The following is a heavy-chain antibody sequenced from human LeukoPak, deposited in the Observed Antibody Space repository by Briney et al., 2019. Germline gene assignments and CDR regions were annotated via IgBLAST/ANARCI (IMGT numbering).Heavy chain of an antibody. CDR2: IYYSGST. J-gene: IGHJ5*02. D-gene: IGHD6-19*01. CDR3: ARDVGIAVAGWFDP. V-gene: IGHV4-59*01. Sequence: SETLSLTCTVSGGSISSYYWSWIRQPPGKGLEWIGYIYYSGSTNYNPSLKSRVTISVDTSKNQFSLKLSSVTAADTAVYYCARDVGIAVAGWFDPWGQGTLVTVSS. CDR1: GGSISSYY.